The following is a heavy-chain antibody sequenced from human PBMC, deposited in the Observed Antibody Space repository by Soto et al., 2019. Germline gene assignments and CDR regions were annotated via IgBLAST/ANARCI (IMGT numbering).Heavy chain of an antibody. J-gene: IGHJ4*02. V-gene: IGHV1-18*01. CDR3: ARVGSEWLPRWGVFVY. D-gene: IGHD6-19*01. Sequence: DSVKVSCKASGYTFTSYGISWVRQAPGQGLEWMGWISAYNGNTNYAQKLQGRVTMTTDTSTRTACMELRSLRSDDTAVYYCARVGSEWLPRWGVFVYWGPGTLLTVFS. CDR1: GYTFTSYG. CDR2: ISAYNGNT.